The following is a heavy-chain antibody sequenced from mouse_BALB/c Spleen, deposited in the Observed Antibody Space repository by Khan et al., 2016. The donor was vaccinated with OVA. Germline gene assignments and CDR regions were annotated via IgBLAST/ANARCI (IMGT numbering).Heavy chain of an antibody. CDR1: GFTFTSFG. CDR2: ISGDSSTV. J-gene: IGHJ2*01. CDR3: ARSYFYGYYFDQ. V-gene: IGHV5-17*02. D-gene: IGHD1-1*01. Sequence: EVELVESGGGLVQPGGSRKLSCVASGFTFTSFGMHWVRQAPEKGLEWVAYISGDSSTVYYTDTVKDRFTISRDNPKNTLFLQMTSLRSEDMAIYYCARSYFYGYYFDQWGQGTTLTVSS.